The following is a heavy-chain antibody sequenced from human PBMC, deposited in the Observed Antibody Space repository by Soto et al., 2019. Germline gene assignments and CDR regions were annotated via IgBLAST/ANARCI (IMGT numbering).Heavy chain of an antibody. V-gene: IGHV4-39*01. D-gene: IGHD1-26*01. CDR2: IYYSGST. J-gene: IGHJ4*02. CDR1: GGSISSSSYY. Sequence: SETLSLTCTVSGGSISSSSYYWGWIRQPPGKGLEWIGSIYYSGSTYYNPSLKSRVTISVDTSKNQFSLKLSSVTAADTAVYYCASGSSDLFDYWGQGTLVTVPS. CDR3: ASGSSDLFDY.